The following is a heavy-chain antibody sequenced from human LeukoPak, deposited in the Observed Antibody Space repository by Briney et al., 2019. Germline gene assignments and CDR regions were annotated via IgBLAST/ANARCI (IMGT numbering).Heavy chain of an antibody. CDR1: GFTFTSYS. CDR3: ARDAWSVRSYFDY. CDR2: ISYDIYSK. J-gene: IGHJ4*02. V-gene: IGHV3-30*04. Sequence: GRSLRLSCAASGFTFTSYSMHWVRQAPGKGLEWVAVISYDIYSKYYADSVRGRFTISRDNSENTLYLQMNSLRGEDTAVYYCARDAWSVRSYFDYWGQGTLVTVSS. D-gene: IGHD2-8*01.